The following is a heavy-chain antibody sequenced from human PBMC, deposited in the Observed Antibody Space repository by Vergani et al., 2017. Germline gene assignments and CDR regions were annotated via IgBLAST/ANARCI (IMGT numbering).Heavy chain of an antibody. CDR2: MYTSGST. V-gene: IGHV4-61*02. J-gene: IGHJ6*02. CDR1: GGSISSGSFY. CDR3: ARRGDYDSSGDYYGMDV. Sequence: QVQLQESGPGLVKPSQTLSLTCTVSGGSISSGSFYWSWIRQPAGKGLEWIGRMYTSGSTNYSPSLKSRVTISVDTSKNQFSLKLSSVTAADTAVYYCARRGDYDSSGDYYGMDVWGQGTTVTVSS. D-gene: IGHD3-22*01.